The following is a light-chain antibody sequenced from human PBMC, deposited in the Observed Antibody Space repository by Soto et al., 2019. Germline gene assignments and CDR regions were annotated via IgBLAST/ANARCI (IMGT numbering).Light chain of an antibody. CDR3: QQYGSSPRT. CDR1: QRVSSGY. J-gene: IGKJ1*01. CDR2: GAA. Sequence: EIVLTQSPGTLSLSPGERATLSCRASQRVSSGYLAWYQQKPRQAHRLLIYGAASRVTGIPDRCSGSGSGTDFTLTISRLEPEDFAVYYCQQYGSSPRTFGQGTKVDIK. V-gene: IGKV3-20*01.